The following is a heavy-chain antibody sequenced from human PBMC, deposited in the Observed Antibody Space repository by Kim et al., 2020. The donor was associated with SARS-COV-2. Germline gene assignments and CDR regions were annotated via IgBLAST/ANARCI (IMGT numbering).Heavy chain of an antibody. V-gene: IGHV1-2*02. CDR3: ARVKGITMVRGAGYFDY. CDR2: INPNSGGT. CDR1: GYTFTGYY. D-gene: IGHD3-10*01. Sequence: ASVKVSCKASGYTFTGYYMHWVRQAPGQGLEWMGWINPNSGGTNYAQKFQGRVTMTRDTSISTAYMELSRLRSDDTAVYYCARVKGITMVRGAGYFDYWGQGTLVTVSS. J-gene: IGHJ4*02.